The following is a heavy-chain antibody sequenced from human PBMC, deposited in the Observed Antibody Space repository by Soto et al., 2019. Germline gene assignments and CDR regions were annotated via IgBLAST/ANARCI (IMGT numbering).Heavy chain of an antibody. V-gene: IGHV3-23*01. CDR2: ISGSGGST. Sequence: PGGSLSLSCAASGFIFSSYAMSWVRQAPGKGLEWVSAISGSGGSTYYADSVKGRFTISRDNSKNTLYLQMNSLRAEDTAVYYCAKEMYSSSWYAPLYPWGQGTLVTVSS. CDR1: GFIFSSYA. D-gene: IGHD6-13*01. J-gene: IGHJ5*02. CDR3: AKEMYSSSWYAPLYP.